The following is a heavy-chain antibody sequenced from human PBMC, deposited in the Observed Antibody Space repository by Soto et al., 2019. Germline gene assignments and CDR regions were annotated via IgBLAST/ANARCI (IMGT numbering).Heavy chain of an antibody. V-gene: IGHV3-23*01. CDR1: GFAFYNYA. D-gene: IGHD1-26*01. CDR2: ISDSGISI. Sequence: EEQLLETGGGLIQPGGSRRLSCAASGFAFYNYAMAWVRQAPGKGLEWVSGISDSGISIYYTDSVKGRFTISRDNSKNTLFLQMDSLRGEDTALYYCANDARLTGLLGQWVGWGQGTLVTVSS. J-gene: IGHJ4*02. CDR3: ANDARLTGLLGQWVG.